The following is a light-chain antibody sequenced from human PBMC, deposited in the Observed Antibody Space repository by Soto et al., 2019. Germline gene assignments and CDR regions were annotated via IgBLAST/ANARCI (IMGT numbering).Light chain of an antibody. CDR3: SSYTSISTRV. J-gene: IGLJ3*02. Sequence: QSALTQPASVSGSPGQSITISCTGTSSDVGSYNYVSWYQQQPGKAPKLMIYEVSNRPSGVSNRFSGSKSGNTASLTISGLQAEDEANYYGSSYTSISTRVFGGGTQLTVL. V-gene: IGLV2-14*01. CDR2: EVS. CDR1: SSDVGSYNY.